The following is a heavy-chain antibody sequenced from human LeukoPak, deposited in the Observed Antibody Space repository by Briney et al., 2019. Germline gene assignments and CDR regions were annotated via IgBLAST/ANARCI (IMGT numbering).Heavy chain of an antibody. CDR3: AKDRPIDY. Sequence: SQTLSLTCAISGDSVSSNSAAWNWIRQSPSGGLEWLGRTYYRSRWINDYAESVKSRITINPDASKNQFSLQLNSVTPEDTAVYYCAKDRPIDYWGQGTLVTVSS. V-gene: IGHV6-1*01. CDR1: GDSVSSNSAA. J-gene: IGHJ4*02. CDR2: TYYRSRWIN.